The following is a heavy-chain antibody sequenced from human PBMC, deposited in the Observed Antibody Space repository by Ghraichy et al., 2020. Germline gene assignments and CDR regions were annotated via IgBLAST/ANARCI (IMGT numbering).Heavy chain of an antibody. V-gene: IGHV3-21*01. CDR1: GFTFSSYS. CDR3: ARVDDQYCSGGSCYSEDY. D-gene: IGHD2-15*01. J-gene: IGHJ4*02. CDR2: ISSSSYI. Sequence: GGSLRLSCAASGFTFSSYSMNWVRQAPGKGLEWVSSISSSSYIYYADSVKGRFTISRDNAKNSLYLQMNSLRAEDTAVYYCARVDDQYCSGGSCYSEDYWGQGTLVTVSS.